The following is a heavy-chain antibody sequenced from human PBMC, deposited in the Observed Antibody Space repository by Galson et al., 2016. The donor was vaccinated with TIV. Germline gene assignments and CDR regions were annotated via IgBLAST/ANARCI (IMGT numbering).Heavy chain of an antibody. CDR1: GGSINSGAYY. D-gene: IGHD1-26*01. V-gene: IGHV4-31*03. Sequence: TLSLTCNVSGGSINSGAYYWSWIRQHPGKGLEWIGNIYYSGSTYYNPSLKSRVTISVDTSENQFSLKLTSVTAADTAVYYCARWADSGSYYDYFQHWGPGTLVIVS. CDR3: ARWADSGSYYDYFQH. CDR2: IYYSGST. J-gene: IGHJ1*01.